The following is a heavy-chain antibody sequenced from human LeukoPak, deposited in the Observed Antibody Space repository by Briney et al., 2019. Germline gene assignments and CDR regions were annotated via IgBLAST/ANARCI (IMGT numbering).Heavy chain of an antibody. Sequence: GCSLRLSCAASGFSFSSFGMHWVRQAPGEGLEWVAYIGYSGTNTHYADSVKGRFTISRDNSKNTVHLQMNSLRAADTALYSCARDLTGKYYIAYWGQGTLVTVSS. CDR2: IGYSGTNT. J-gene: IGHJ4*02. V-gene: IGHV3-30*02. CDR3: ARDLTGKYYIAY. CDR1: GFSFSSFG. D-gene: IGHD2-8*02.